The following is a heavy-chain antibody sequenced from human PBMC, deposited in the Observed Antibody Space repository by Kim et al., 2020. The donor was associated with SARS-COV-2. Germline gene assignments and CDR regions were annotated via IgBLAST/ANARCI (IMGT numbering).Heavy chain of an antibody. D-gene: IGHD1-26*01. Sequence: GGSLRLSCAASGFTFSSYGMHWVRQAPGKGLEWVAVISYDGSNKYYADSVKGRFTISRDNSKNTLYLQMNSLRVEDTAVYYCAKDHEEWELLRYFDYWG. CDR2: ISYDGSNK. CDR1: GFTFSSYG. J-gene: IGHJ4*03. V-gene: IGHV3-30*18. CDR3: AKDHEEWELLRYFDY.